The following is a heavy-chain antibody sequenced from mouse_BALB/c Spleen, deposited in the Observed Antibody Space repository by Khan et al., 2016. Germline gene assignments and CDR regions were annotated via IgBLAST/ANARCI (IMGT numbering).Heavy chain of an antibody. D-gene: IGHD6-1*01. CDR1: GYSITSDYA. Sequence: VQLKESGPGLVKPSQSLSLTCTVTGYSITSDYAWNWIRQFPGNKLEWMGYISCSGSTSYNPSLTSRISITRDTSKNQFFLQLNSVTTEDTATYDCARWAANRYFDYWGQGTTLTVSS. V-gene: IGHV3-2*02. J-gene: IGHJ2*01. CDR2: ISCSGST. CDR3: ARWAANRYFDY.